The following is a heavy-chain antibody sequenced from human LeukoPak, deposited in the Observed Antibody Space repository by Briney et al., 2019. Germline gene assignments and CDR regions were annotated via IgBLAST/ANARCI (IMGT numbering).Heavy chain of an antibody. J-gene: IGHJ3*02. V-gene: IGHV4-39*01. Sequence: SETLSLTCTVSGASISSSSYYWGWIRQPPGKGLEWIGSIYYSGTTYNNPSLKSRVTISVDTSKNQFSLKLSSVTAADTAVYYCARRGRELRGSRVPDAFDIWGQGTMVTVSS. CDR3: ARRGRELRGSRVPDAFDI. CDR2: IYYSGTT. CDR1: GASISSSSYY. D-gene: IGHD1-26*01.